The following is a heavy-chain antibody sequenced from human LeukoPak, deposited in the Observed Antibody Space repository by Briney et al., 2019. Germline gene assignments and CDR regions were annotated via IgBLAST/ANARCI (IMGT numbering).Heavy chain of an antibody. D-gene: IGHD1-26*01. CDR2: ITSSSSYI. CDR3: ARDPYSGGYGDYYYYYMDV. Sequence: GGSLRLSCAASGFTFSSYNMNWVRQAPGKGLEWVSSITSSSSYIYYADSVKGRFTISRDNAKNSLYLQINSLRAEDTSVYYCARDPYSGGYGDYYYYYMDVWGKGTTVTISS. J-gene: IGHJ6*03. CDR1: GFTFSSYN. V-gene: IGHV3-21*01.